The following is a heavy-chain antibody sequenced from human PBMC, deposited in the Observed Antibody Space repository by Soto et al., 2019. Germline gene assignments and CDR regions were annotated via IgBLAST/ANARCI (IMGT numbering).Heavy chain of an antibody. CDR3: ERDLGYYASSGYFDY. D-gene: IGHD3-22*01. CDR2: ISSSGSII. Sequence: GGSLRLSCAASGFTFSDYYMSWIRQAPGKGLEWVSYISSSGSIIYYADSVKGRFTISRDNAKNSLYLQMNSLRAEDAAVYYCERDLGYYASSGYFDYWGQGTLVTVSS. CDR1: GFTFSDYY. V-gene: IGHV3-11*01. J-gene: IGHJ4*02.